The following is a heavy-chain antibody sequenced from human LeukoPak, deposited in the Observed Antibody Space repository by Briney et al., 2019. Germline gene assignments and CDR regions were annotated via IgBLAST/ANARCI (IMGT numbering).Heavy chain of an antibody. D-gene: IGHD6-13*01. V-gene: IGHV4-61*01. CDR1: GGSISSGSYY. J-gene: IGHJ4*02. CDR2: IYYSGST. Sequence: KPSETLSLTCTVSGGSISSGSYYWSWIRQPPGKGLEWIGYIYYSGSTSYNPSLKSRVTISVDTSKNQFSLKLSSVTAADTAVYYCARRVYSTSWSYYFDYWGQGTLVTVSS. CDR3: ARRVYSTSWSYYFDY.